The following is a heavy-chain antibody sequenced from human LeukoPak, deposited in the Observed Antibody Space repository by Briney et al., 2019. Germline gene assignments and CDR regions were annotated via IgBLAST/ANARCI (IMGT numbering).Heavy chain of an antibody. D-gene: IGHD3-22*01. V-gene: IGHV1-18*01. CDR2: ISAYNGNT. Sequence: GASVMVSCKASGYTFTSYGISWVRQAPGQGLEWMGWISAYNGNTNYAQKLQGRVTMTTDTSTSTAYMELRSLRSDDTAVYYCARGGGRYSSSGYPIDYWGQGTLVTVSS. CDR1: GYTFTSYG. CDR3: ARGGGRYSSSGYPIDY. J-gene: IGHJ4*02.